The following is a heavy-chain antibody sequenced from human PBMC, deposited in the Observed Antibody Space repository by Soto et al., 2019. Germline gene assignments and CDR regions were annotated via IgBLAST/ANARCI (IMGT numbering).Heavy chain of an antibody. CDR3: ARRAETNGWNGFGADKYYFDF. J-gene: IGHJ4*02. Sequence: ASVKVSCKASGYTFTSYDIYWVRQATGQGLEWMGWMNPNTGNSGYAQKFQDRVTVTSDTSINTVHMELSSLRSEDTAVYYCARRAETNGWNGFGADKYYFDFWGQGTLVTVSS. D-gene: IGHD1-1*01. CDR1: GYTFTSYD. V-gene: IGHV1-8*01. CDR2: MNPNTGNS.